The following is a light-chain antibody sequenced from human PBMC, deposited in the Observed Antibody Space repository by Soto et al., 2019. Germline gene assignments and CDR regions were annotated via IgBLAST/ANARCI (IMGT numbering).Light chain of an antibody. CDR1: SSDVGTYNL. CDR3: CSYAGSRALV. CDR2: EGN. V-gene: IGLV2-23*01. Sequence: QSALTQPVSVSGSPGQSITISCTGTSSDVGTYNLVSWYQQHPGRGPKLLIYEGNKRPSGVSNRFSGSKSGNTASLTISGLQAEDEAHYSCCSYAGSRALVFGGGTKLTV. J-gene: IGLJ2*01.